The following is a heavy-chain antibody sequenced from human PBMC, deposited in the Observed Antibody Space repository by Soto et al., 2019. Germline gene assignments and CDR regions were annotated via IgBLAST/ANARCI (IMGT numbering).Heavy chain of an antibody. CDR2: MYYNGNI. Sequence: SETLSLTCNVSGGSISTYYWTWIRQSPEKGLEWIGYMYYNGNINYNPSLKSRVTISIDTSKNQFSLTRKSVSAADTAVYDCASGGNWFDPWGQGVLVTVSS. V-gene: IGHV4-59*01. CDR1: GGSISTYY. D-gene: IGHD3-16*01. CDR3: ASGGNWFDP. J-gene: IGHJ5*02.